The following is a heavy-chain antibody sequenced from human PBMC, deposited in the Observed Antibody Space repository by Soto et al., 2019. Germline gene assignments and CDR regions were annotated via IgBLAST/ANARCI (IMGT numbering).Heavy chain of an antibody. CDR2: INHSGST. V-gene: IGHV4-34*01. D-gene: IGHD3-9*01. CDR3: ARGRYFDWFYYYYMDV. Sequence: SETLSLTCAVYGGSFSGYYWSWIRQPPGKGLEWIGEINHSGSTYYNPSLKSRVTISVDTSKNQFSLKLSSATAADTAVYYCARGRYFDWFYYYYMDVWGKGTTVTVSS. CDR1: GGSFSGYY. J-gene: IGHJ6*03.